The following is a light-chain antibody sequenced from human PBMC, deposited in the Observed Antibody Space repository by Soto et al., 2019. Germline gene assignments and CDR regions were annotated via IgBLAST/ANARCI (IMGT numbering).Light chain of an antibody. CDR3: QQSYTTPYT. CDR2: AAS. V-gene: IGKV1-39*01. CDR1: QSIDSY. J-gene: IGKJ2*01. Sequence: DIQLTQSPSALSASVGDRVTITCRASQSIDSYLNWYQQKSRKAPKLLIYAASNLQSGVPSRFSVSGSGTLFTLTITSLQPEDFATYYCQQSYTTPYTFGQGTKLEIK.